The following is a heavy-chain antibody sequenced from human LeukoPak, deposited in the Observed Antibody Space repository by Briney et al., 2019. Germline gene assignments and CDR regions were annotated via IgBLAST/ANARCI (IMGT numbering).Heavy chain of an antibody. CDR1: GYTFTRYG. CDR2: ISASNGNT. D-gene: IGHD1-7*01. V-gene: IGHV1-18*01. Sequence: ASVRVSCKASGYTFTRYGISWVRQAPGQGLQWLGWISASNGNTNYAQKFRDRVTMSTDTSAGTAYLDVRSLTSDDTAVYYCARDHSNWNYAPDFWGQGTLVIVSS. CDR3: ARDHSNWNYAPDF. J-gene: IGHJ4*02.